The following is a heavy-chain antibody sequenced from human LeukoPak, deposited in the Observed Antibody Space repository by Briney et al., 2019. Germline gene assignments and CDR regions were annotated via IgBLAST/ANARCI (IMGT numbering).Heavy chain of an antibody. CDR3: ARVNLRGSQYNWFDP. J-gene: IGHJ5*02. CDR1: GGTLNTHI. V-gene: IGHV1-69*02. Sequence: SVKVSCKASGGTLNTHIFTWVRQAPGQGLEWMGKITPIIDVSKYAQKFQGRLTITADKSTATVYMELSGLKSEDTAVYYCARVNLRGSQYNWFDPWGQGTLVAVSS. CDR2: ITPIIDVS. D-gene: IGHD1-1*01.